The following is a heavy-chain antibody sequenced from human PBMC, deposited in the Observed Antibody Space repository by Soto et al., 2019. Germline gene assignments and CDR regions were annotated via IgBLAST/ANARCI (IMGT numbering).Heavy chain of an antibody. J-gene: IGHJ4*02. Sequence: GGSLRLSCVVSGFTFSSYSMDWVRQAPGKGLEWVSSISSSSSYIYFADSVKGRFTISRDNAKNSLYLQMNSLRAEDTAVYYCARGRTYYDFWSGYLDYWGQGTLVTVSS. V-gene: IGHV3-21*01. CDR1: GFTFSSYS. D-gene: IGHD3-3*01. CDR3: ARGRTYYDFWSGYLDY. CDR2: ISSSSSYI.